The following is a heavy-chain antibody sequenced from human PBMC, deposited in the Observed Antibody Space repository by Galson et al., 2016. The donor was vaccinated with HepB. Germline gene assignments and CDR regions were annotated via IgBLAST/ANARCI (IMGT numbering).Heavy chain of an antibody. CDR2: ISGHNGNS. J-gene: IGHJ4*02. V-gene: IGHV1-18*01. CDR1: GYTFSSFG. Sequence: SCKASGYTFSSFGMDWVRQAPGQGLEWLGWISGHNGNSNTAQKFQGRVTMTTDTSTRTAYMELRSLRSDDTAVYYCARSFGYDGSCFYYGPDYWGQGTLVTVSS. D-gene: IGHD4-17*01. CDR3: ARSFGYDGSCFYYGPDY.